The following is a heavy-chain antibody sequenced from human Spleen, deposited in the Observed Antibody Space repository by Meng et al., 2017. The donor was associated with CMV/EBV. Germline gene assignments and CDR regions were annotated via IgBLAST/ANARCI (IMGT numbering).Heavy chain of an antibody. V-gene: IGHV3-23*01. D-gene: IGHD3-22*01. CDR2: VSGGGGSI. Sequence: RSGAMGGCRHGGAKGVGGVSSVSGGGGSIWYESSVRGRFTISRDNYKRTLYLQMKSLRAEDTALYYCAKDQSNVHDTSGSYPPGWDYWGQGTLVTVS. CDR3: AKDQSNVHDTSGSYPPGWDY. J-gene: IGHJ4*02. CDR1: RSGA.